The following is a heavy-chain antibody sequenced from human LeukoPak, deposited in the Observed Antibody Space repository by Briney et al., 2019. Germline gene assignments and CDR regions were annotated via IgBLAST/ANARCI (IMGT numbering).Heavy chain of an antibody. D-gene: IGHD1-14*01. CDR1: GYTFTSYG. CDR3: ASIGRRATNNWFDP. CDR2: ISAYNGNT. V-gene: IGHV1-18*01. J-gene: IGHJ5*02. Sequence: ASVKVSCKASGYTFTSYGISWVRQAPGQGREWMGWISAYNGNTNYAQKLQGRVTMTTDASTSTAYMELRSLRSDVTAVYYCASIGRRATNNWFDPWGQGTLVTVSS.